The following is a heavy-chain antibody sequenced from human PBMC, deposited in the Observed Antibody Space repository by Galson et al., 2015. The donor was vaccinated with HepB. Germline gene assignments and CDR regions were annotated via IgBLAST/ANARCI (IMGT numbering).Heavy chain of an antibody. V-gene: IGHV1-8*01. D-gene: IGHD6-13*01. CDR1: GYTFISYE. CDR3: AIVAAGGFYYYGVDV. CDR2: MNPSSGNT. J-gene: IGHJ6*02. Sequence: SVKVSCKASGYTFISYEINWVRQATGQGLEWMGWMNPSSGNTGYAQKFQGRVSMTRNTSISTAYMQLSSLRSEDAAVYYCAIVAAGGFYYYGVDVWGQGTTVTVSS.